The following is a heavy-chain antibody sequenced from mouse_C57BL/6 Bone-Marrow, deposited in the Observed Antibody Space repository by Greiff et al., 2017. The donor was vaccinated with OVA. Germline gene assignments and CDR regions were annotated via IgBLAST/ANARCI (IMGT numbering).Heavy chain of an antibody. D-gene: IGHD1-1*01. V-gene: IGHV6-6*01. CDR3: TRPYSSPYYAMDY. Sequence: EVQVVESGGGLVQPGGSMKLSCAASGFTFSDAWMDWVRQSPEKGLEWVAEVRNKANNHATYYAESVKGRFTISRDDSKSSVYLQMNSLRAEDTGIYYCTRPYSSPYYAMDYWGQGTSVTVSS. CDR2: VRNKANNHAT. CDR1: GFTFSDAW. J-gene: IGHJ4*01.